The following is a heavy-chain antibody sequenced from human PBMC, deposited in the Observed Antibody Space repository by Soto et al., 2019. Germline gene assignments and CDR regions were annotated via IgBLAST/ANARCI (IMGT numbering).Heavy chain of an antibody. CDR3: VVAAPPYYCDY. CDR1: GYTFTSYG. V-gene: IGHV1-18*01. CDR2: ISAYNGNT. Sequence: QVQLVQSGAEVKKPGASVKVSCKASGYTFTSYGISWVRQAPGQGLEWMGWISAYNGNTNYAQKLQGRVTRTTDTSASTANTELRSLRSDDTAVYYGVVAAPPYYCDYWGQGTLFTVSS. D-gene: IGHD2-15*01. J-gene: IGHJ4*02.